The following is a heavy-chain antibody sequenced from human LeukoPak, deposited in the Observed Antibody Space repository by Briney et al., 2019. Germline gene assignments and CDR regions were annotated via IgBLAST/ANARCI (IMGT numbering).Heavy chain of an antibody. D-gene: IGHD6-25*01. CDR3: ARGSGVWTGTHYYYMDV. V-gene: IGHV1-2*02. CDR2: INPNSGGT. J-gene: IGHJ6*03. Sequence: ASVKVSCKASGYTFTGYYMHWVRQAPGQGLEWMGWINPNSGGTNYAQKFQGRVTMTRDTSISTAYMELSRLRSDDTAVYYCARGSGVWTGTHYYYMDVWGKGTTVTVSS. CDR1: GYTFTGYY.